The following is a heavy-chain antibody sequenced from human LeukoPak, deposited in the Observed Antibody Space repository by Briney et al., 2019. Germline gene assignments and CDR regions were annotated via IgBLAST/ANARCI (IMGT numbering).Heavy chain of an antibody. CDR2: IYTSGST. D-gene: IGHD3-3*01. J-gene: IGHJ3*02. CDR3: ARHYDFWSGYYPDRRAFDI. Sequence: SQTLSLTCTVSGGSISSGSYYWSWIRQPAGKGLEWIGRIYTSGSTNYNPSLKSRVTMSVDTSKNQFSLKLSSVTAADTAVYYCARHYDFWSGYYPDRRAFDIWGQGTMVTVSS. CDR1: GGSISSGSYY. V-gene: IGHV4-61*02.